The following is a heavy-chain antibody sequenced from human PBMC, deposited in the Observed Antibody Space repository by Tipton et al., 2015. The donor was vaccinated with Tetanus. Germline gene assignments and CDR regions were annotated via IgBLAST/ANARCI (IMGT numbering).Heavy chain of an antibody. CDR3: ARASHFQWERVRLDY. D-gene: IGHD1-1*01. CDR2: INTSGSS. Sequence: GLVKPSETLSLICTVSGGSISSYYWSWIRQPAAMGLEWIGRINTSGSSDYNPSLKGRVTMSIDTSGNRFSLDLTSVTAADTAIYYCARASHFQWERVRLDYWGQGLRVTVSS. J-gene: IGHJ4*02. V-gene: IGHV4-4*07. CDR1: GGSISSYY.